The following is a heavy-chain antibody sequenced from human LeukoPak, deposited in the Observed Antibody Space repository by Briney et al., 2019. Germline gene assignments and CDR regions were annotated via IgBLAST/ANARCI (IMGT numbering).Heavy chain of an antibody. CDR3: ARDPMVRGVIITRGNPGLDV. Sequence: PGGSLRLSCAASGFTFSSYWMSWVRQAPGKGLEWVANIKQDGSEKYYVDSVKGRFTISRDNAKNSLYLQMNSLRAEDTAVYYCARDPMVRGVIITRGNPGLDVWGKGTTVTVSS. D-gene: IGHD3-10*01. CDR1: GFTFSSYW. V-gene: IGHV3-7*01. J-gene: IGHJ6*04. CDR2: IKQDGSEK.